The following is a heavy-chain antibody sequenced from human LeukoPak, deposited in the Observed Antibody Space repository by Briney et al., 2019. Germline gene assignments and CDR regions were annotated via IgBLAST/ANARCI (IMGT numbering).Heavy chain of an antibody. Sequence: SETLSLTCTVSGGSISSRPYYWGWVRQPPGKGLEWIGTISYSGTTYYSPSLKSRVTISLDTSKNQFSLKLSSVTAADTAIYYCATYGQVLLPFESWGQGTLVTVSS. CDR1: GGSISSRPYY. V-gene: IGHV4-39*07. D-gene: IGHD2-8*02. CDR3: ATYGQVLLPFES. CDR2: ISYSGTT. J-gene: IGHJ4*02.